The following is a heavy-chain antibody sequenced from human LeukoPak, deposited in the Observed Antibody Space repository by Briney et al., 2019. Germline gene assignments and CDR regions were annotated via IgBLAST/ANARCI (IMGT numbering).Heavy chain of an antibody. D-gene: IGHD6-19*01. CDR1: GYTFTTYV. CDR3: VRGRSGWFDY. CDR2: VNVANGNT. V-gene: IGHV1-3*01. Sequence: AASVKVSCKGSGYTFTTYVMHWVRQAPGQRFEWMGWVNVANGNTEYSQKFQGRVTFTRDTSASTAYMDVRSLRYEDTAVYYCVRGRSGWFDYWGQGTLVTVSS. J-gene: IGHJ5*01.